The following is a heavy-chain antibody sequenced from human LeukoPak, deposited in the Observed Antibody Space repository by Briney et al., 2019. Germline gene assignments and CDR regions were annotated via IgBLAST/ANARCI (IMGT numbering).Heavy chain of an antibody. V-gene: IGHV4-59*12. Sequence: PSETLSLTCTVSGGSISSYYWSWIRQPPGKGLEWIGYIDYSGSTNYNPSLKSRVTISVDTSKNQFSLKLSSVTAADTAVYYCARDLDGDYESSFDYWGQGTLVTVSS. CDR2: IDYSGST. D-gene: IGHD4-17*01. CDR3: ARDLDGDYESSFDY. J-gene: IGHJ4*02. CDR1: GGSISSYY.